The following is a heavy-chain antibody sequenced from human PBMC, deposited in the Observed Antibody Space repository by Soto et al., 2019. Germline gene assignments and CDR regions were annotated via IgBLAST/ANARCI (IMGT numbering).Heavy chain of an antibody. D-gene: IGHD3-22*01. V-gene: IGHV1-46*01. CDR2: INPSGGST. CDR3: AREGSRITTIVVVGEGYYYYGMDV. Sequence: LKVSCKASGYTFTSYYMHWVRQAPGQGLEWMGIINPSGGSTSYAQKFQGRVTMTRDTSTSTVYMELSSLRSEDTAVYYCAREGSRITTIVVVGEGYYYYGMDVWGQGTTVTVSS. CDR1: GYTFTSYY. J-gene: IGHJ6*02.